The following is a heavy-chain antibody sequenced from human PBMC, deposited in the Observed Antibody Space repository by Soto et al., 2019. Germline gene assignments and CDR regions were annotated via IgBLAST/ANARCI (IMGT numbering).Heavy chain of an antibody. V-gene: IGHV4-59*12. CDR3: ARDRSLRWQRGRYYYYGMDV. CDR1: GGSISAYY. Sequence: PSETLSLTCTVSGGSISAYYWSWIRQPPGKGLEWIGYIHHSGSTNYNPSLRSRVTISVDTSKNQFSLNLSSVTAEDTAVYYCARDRSLRWQRGRYYYYGMDVWGQGTTVNVSS. D-gene: IGHD2-15*01. J-gene: IGHJ6*02. CDR2: IHHSGST.